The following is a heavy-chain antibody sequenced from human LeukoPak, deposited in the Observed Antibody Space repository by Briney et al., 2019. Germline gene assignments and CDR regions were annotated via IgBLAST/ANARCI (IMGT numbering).Heavy chain of an antibody. CDR3: AILGYSSGWYGYYFDS. V-gene: IGHV3-23*01. CDR2: ISGGGGNT. CDR1: GFTFSNYD. Sequence: PGGSLRLSCAASGFTFSNYDMSWVRQAPGKGLEWVSAISGGGGNTYYADSVKGRFTISRDNSKNTLYLQMNSLRAEDTAVYYCAILGYSSGWYGYYFDSWGQGTLVTVSS. D-gene: IGHD6-19*01. J-gene: IGHJ4*02.